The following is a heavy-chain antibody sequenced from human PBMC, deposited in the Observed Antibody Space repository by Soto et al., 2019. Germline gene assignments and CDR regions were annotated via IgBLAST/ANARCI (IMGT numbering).Heavy chain of an antibody. D-gene: IGHD2-2*01. V-gene: IGHV3-74*01. Sequence: GGSLRLSCAASGFTFSGDWMHWVRQGAGKGLVWVSRINMDGSSTNYADSVKGRFTISRDNAKNTLYLQMNSLRVDDAAVYYCARGPRGLYHHDYWGQGALVTVSS. CDR1: GFTFSGDW. J-gene: IGHJ4*02. CDR2: INMDGSST. CDR3: ARGPRGLYHHDY.